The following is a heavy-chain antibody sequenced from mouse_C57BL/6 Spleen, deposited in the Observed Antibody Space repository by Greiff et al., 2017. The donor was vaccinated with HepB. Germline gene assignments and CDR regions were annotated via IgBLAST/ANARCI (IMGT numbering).Heavy chain of an antibody. V-gene: IGHV7-1*01. J-gene: IGHJ3*01. CDR1: GFTFSDFY. Sequence: EVQVVESGGGLVQSGRSLRLSCATSGFTFSDFYMEWVRQAPGKGLEWIAASRNKANDYTTEYSASVKGRFIVSRDTSQSILYLQMNALRAEDTAIYYCARGLLTPTERFAYWGQGTLVTVSA. D-gene: IGHD4-1*01. CDR2: SRNKANDYTT. CDR3: ARGLLTPTERFAY.